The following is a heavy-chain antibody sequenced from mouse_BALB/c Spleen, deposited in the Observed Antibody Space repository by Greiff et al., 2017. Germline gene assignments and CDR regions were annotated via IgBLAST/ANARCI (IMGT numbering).Heavy chain of an antibody. CDR3: ARWDDGYYEGFAY. CDR2: INPSSGYT. J-gene: IGHJ3*01. CDR1: GYTFTSYT. D-gene: IGHD2-3*01. Sequence: QVQLKQSGAELARPGASVKMSCKASGYTFTSYTMHWVKQRPGQGLEWIGYINPSSGYTNYNQKFKDKATLTADKSSSTAYMQLSSLTSEDSAVYYCARWDDGYYEGFAYWGQGTLVTVSA. V-gene: IGHV1-4*01.